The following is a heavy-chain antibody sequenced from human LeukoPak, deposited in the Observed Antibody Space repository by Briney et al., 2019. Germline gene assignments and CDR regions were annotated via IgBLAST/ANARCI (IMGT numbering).Heavy chain of an antibody. V-gene: IGHV4-39*01. D-gene: IGHD2-8*01. CDR1: GGSISSSSYY. Sequence: PSETLSLTCTVSGGSISSSSYYWGWIRQPPGKGLEWIGSIYYSGSTYYNPSLRSRVTISVDTSKNQFSLKLSSVTAADTAVYYCARLGVYAIIDYWGQGTLVTVSS. J-gene: IGHJ4*02. CDR3: ARLGVYAIIDY. CDR2: IYYSGST.